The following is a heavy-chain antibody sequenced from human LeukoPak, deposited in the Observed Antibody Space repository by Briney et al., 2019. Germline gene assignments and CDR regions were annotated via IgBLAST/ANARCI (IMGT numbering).Heavy chain of an antibody. Sequence: GGSLRLSCAAPGFTFSSYAMSWVRQAPGKGLEWVSAISGSGGSTYYADSVKGRFTISRDNSKNTLYLQMNSLRTEDTAVYYCAKILGDFWSGYSDYWGQGTLVTVSS. V-gene: IGHV3-23*01. J-gene: IGHJ4*02. CDR3: AKILGDFWSGYSDY. CDR2: ISGSGGST. CDR1: GFTFSSYA. D-gene: IGHD3-3*01.